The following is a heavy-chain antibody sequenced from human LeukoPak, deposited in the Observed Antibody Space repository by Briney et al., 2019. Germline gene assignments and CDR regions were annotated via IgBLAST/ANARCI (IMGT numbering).Heavy chain of an antibody. J-gene: IGHJ4*02. Sequence: SETLSLTCTVSGGSISSYYWSWIRQPPGKGLEWIGYIYYSGSTNYNPPRKSRVTISVDTSKYQCSQKLSSVTAAETAVYYCARRSGSYLESDYWGQGTLVTVSS. V-gene: IGHV4-59*08. CDR2: IYYSGST. CDR1: GGSISSYY. D-gene: IGHD1-26*01. CDR3: ARRSGSYLESDY.